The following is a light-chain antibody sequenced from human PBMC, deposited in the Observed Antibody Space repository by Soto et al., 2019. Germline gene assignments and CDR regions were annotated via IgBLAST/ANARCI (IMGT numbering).Light chain of an antibody. J-gene: IGLJ2*01. CDR3: SSYTSSSTLV. CDR2: DVS. V-gene: IGLV2-14*01. Sequence: QSALTQPASVSGSPVQSITISCTGTSSDVGGYNYVSWYQQHPGKAPKLMIYDVSNRPSGVSNRFSGSKSGNTASLTISGRQAEDEADYYCSSYTSSSTLVFGGGTKLPVL. CDR1: SSDVGGYNY.